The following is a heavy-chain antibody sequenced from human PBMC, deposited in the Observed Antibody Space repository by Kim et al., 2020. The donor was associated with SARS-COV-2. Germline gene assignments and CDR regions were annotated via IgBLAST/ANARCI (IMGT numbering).Heavy chain of an antibody. CDR1: GGSLNGYH. CDR2: INHSGGT. D-gene: IGHD3-3*01. J-gene: IGHJ6*02. V-gene: IGHV4-34*01. Sequence: SETLSLTCTVFGGSLNGYHWTWIRQSPGKGLEWVGEINHSGGTNCIPSLKSRITMSLYTPKNQYSLRLRSVTAADTAVYYFARGRAGGVPSPILVLGPYYEYYVMDVWGQGTPVTVSS. CDR3: ARGRAGGVPSPILVLGPYYEYYVMDV.